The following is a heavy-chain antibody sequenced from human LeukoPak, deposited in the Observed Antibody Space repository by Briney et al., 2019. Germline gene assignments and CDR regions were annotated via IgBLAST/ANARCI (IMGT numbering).Heavy chain of an antibody. CDR2: INPNSGGT. CDR1: GYTFTGYY. D-gene: IGHD6-6*01. V-gene: IGHV1-2*04. CDR3: ARGEPEYSSSLFYFDY. J-gene: IGHJ4*02. Sequence: ASVKVSCKASGYTFTGYYMHWVRQVPGQGLEWMGWINPNSGGTNYAQKFQGWVTMTRDTSISTAYMELSRLRSDDTAVYYCARGEPEYSSSLFYFDYWGQGTLVTVSS.